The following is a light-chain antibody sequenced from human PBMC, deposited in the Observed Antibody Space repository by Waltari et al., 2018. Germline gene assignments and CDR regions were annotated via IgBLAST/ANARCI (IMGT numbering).Light chain of an antibody. CDR2: AKN. CDR1: SLRNNY. J-gene: IGLJ2*01. CDR3: NSRDSSGDHVV. Sequence: SSELTQDPAVSVALGQTVRITCQGESLRNNYASWYQQKTGQAPILVIFAKNSRPSGIPSRFSGSTSGSTASLTITGAQAEDEADYYCNSRDSSGDHVVFGGGTKLTVL. V-gene: IGLV3-19*01.